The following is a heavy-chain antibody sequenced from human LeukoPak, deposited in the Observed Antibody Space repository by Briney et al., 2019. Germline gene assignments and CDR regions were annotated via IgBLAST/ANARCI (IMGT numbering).Heavy chain of an antibody. Sequence: GSLRLSCAASGFTFSSYAMHWVRQAPGKGLEWVAVISYDGSNKYYADSVKGRFTISRDNFKNTLYLQMNSLRAEDTAVYYCARDQLGATDYWGQGTLVTVSS. D-gene: IGHD1-26*01. J-gene: IGHJ4*02. CDR1: GFTFSSYA. CDR2: ISYDGSNK. V-gene: IGHV3-30-3*01. CDR3: ARDQLGATDY.